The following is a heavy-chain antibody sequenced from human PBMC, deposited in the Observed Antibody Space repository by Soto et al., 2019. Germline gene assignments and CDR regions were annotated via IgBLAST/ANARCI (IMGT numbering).Heavy chain of an antibody. D-gene: IGHD2-2*01. V-gene: IGHV1-69*13. CDR1: GGTFSSYA. CDR2: IIPIFGTA. Sequence: SVKVSCKASGGTFSSYAISWVRQAPGQGLEWMGGIIPIFGTANYAQKFQGRVTITADESTSTAYMELSSLRSEDTAVYYCAREGYCSSLELCYYGMDVWGQGTTVTVSS. J-gene: IGHJ6*02. CDR3: AREGYCSSLELCYYGMDV.